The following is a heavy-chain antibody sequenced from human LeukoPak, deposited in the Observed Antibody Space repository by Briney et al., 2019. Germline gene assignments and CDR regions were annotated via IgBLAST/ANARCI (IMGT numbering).Heavy chain of an antibody. CDR1: GGSFSGYY. CDR3: ARGRSRGSIFDY. J-gene: IGHJ4*02. D-gene: IGHD3-10*01. V-gene: IGHV4-34*01. CDR2: INHSGST. Sequence: SETLSLTCTVYGGSFSGYYWSWIRQPPGKGLEWIGEINHSGSTNYNPSLKSRVTISVDTSENQFSLKLSSVTAADTAVYYCARGRSRGSIFDYWGQGTLVTVSS.